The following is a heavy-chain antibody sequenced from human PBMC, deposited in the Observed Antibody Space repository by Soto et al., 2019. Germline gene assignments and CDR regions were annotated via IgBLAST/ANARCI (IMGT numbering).Heavy chain of an antibody. CDR1: GYSFTNHW. CDR3: ARQMGYQLLVENWFDP. V-gene: IGHV5-10-1*01. CDR2: IDPSDSYT. Sequence: PGESLKISCKGSGYSFTNHWITWVGQMPGKGLEWMGRIDPSDSYTNYSPSFEGLVTISVDTSIRSAYLQWSSLKASDTAIYYCARQMGYQLLVENWFDPWGPGTLVTVSS. J-gene: IGHJ5*02. D-gene: IGHD2-2*01.